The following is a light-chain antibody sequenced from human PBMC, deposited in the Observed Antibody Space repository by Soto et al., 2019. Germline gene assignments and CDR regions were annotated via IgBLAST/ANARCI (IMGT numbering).Light chain of an antibody. CDR3: QQYNSYPLT. CDR1: QSISSW. Sequence: DIQITQSPSTLSASVGDRVTITCRASQSISSWLAWYQQKPGKAPKLLIYDASSLESGVPSRFSGSGSGTELTLTISSLQPDDFATYYCQQYNSYPLTFGGGTKVDIK. CDR2: DAS. J-gene: IGKJ4*01. V-gene: IGKV1-5*01.